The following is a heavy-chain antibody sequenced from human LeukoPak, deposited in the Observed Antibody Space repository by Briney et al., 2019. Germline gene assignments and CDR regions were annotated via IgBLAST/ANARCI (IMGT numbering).Heavy chain of an antibody. D-gene: IGHD3-16*01. CDR3: ARWGGGFDY. Sequence: GGSLRLSCGASGFTFNTYWMSWVRQAPGKGLEWVANIRPDGSEKYYLDSVKGRFTMSRDNAKSSLYLQMNSLRAEDTAVYYCARWGGGFDYWGQGTLATVSS. J-gene: IGHJ4*02. CDR1: GFTFNTYW. CDR2: IRPDGSEK. V-gene: IGHV3-7*04.